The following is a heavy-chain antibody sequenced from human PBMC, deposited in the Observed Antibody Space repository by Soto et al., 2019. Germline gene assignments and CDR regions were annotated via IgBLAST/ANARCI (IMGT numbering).Heavy chain of an antibody. J-gene: IGHJ6*02. Sequence: SVKVSCKASGGTFSSYAISWVRQAPGQGLEWMGGIIPIFGTANYAQKFQGRVTITADESTSTAYMELSSLRSEDTAVYYCARNMVRGVRDYYYYSMDVWGQGTTVTVSS. CDR2: IIPIFGTA. CDR3: ARNMVRGVRDYYYYSMDV. D-gene: IGHD3-10*01. V-gene: IGHV1-69*13. CDR1: GGTFSSYA.